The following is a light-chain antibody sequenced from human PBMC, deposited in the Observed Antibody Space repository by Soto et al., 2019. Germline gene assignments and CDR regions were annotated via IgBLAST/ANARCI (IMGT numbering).Light chain of an antibody. V-gene: IGKV3-20*01. CDR2: GTS. CDR1: QTVGRSY. Sequence: EVVLTQSPGIMYLSPGERATLSCRASQTVGRSYLAWYQQKPGQAPRLLIFGTSTRATGIPDRFSGGGSGTDFTLTISRLDPEDFAVYYCQQFGSSLLTFGGGTKVEIK. CDR3: QQFGSSLLT. J-gene: IGKJ4*01.